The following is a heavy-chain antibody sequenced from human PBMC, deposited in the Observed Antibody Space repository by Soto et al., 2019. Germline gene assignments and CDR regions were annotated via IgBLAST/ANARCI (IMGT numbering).Heavy chain of an antibody. J-gene: IGHJ4*02. CDR1: GFTFSSYA. D-gene: IGHD3-22*01. CDR3: AKYYYDSSGSLFDY. V-gene: IGHV3-23*01. Sequence: GGSLRLSCAASGFTFSSYAMSWVRQAPGKGLEWVSAISGSGGSTYYADSVKGRFTISRDNSKNTLYLQINSLRAEDTAVYYCAKYYYDSSGSLFDYWGQGTLVTVSS. CDR2: ISGSGGST.